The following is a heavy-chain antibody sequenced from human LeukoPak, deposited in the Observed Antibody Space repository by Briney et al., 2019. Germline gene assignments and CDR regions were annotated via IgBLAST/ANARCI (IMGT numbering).Heavy chain of an antibody. CDR3: ARGSGSGNYALGR. J-gene: IGHJ4*02. CDR2: IIPVFTLT. V-gene: IGHV1-69*04. Sequence: VASVKVSCKAPEGTLSSYALSWVRQAPGQGLEWMGRIIPVFTLTNYAPKFQDRLSIIADKATSTAYMELTNLTSADTAVYFCARGSGSGNYALGRWGQGTLVTVSS. D-gene: IGHD3-10*01. CDR1: EGTLSSYA.